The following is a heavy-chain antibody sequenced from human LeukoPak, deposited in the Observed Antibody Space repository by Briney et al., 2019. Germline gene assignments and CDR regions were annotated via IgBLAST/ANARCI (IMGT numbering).Heavy chain of an antibody. CDR3: ARNGAYSGSHLRPLTY. V-gene: IGHV4-34*01. CDR2: INHSGST. CDR1: GGSFSGYY. J-gene: IGHJ4*02. Sequence: PETLSLTCAVYGGSFSGYYWSWIRQPPGKGLEWIGEINHSGSTNYNPSLKSRVTISVDTSKNQFSLKLSSVTAADTAVYYCARNGAYSGSHLRPLTYWGQGTLVTVSS. D-gene: IGHD1-26*01.